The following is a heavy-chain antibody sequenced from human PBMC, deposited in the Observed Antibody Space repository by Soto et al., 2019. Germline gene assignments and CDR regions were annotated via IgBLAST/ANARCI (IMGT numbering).Heavy chain of an antibody. CDR1: GFAFDDYW. V-gene: IGHV3-7*01. Sequence: EVQLVESGGGLVQPGGSLRLSCAASGFAFDDYWMSWVRQAPGKGLEWVANIKHDGSEKYYVDSVKGRFIISRDNAKNSLYPQMSSLRAEDTAVYYCARGHIVGATIWGQGTMITVSS. J-gene: IGHJ3*02. D-gene: IGHD1-26*01. CDR3: ARGHIVGATI. CDR2: IKHDGSEK.